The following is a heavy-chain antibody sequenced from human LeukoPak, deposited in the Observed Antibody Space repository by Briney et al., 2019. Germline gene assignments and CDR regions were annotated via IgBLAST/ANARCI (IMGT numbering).Heavy chain of an antibody. V-gene: IGHV4-38-2*02. J-gene: IGHJ4*02. CDR1: GYSISSGYY. CDR2: IYHSGST. CDR3: ARDRGAYYYDSSGYYLYYFDY. D-gene: IGHD3-22*01. Sequence: PSETLSLTCTVSGYSISSGYYWGWIRRPPGKGLEWIGSIYHSGSTYYNPSLKSRVTISVDTSKNQFSLKLSSVTAADTAVYYCARDRGAYYYDSSGYYLYYFDYWGQGTLVTVSS.